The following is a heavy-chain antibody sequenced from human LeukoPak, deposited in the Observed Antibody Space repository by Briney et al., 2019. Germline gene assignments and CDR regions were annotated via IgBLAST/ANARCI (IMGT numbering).Heavy chain of an antibody. CDR2: IYYSGST. CDR3: ARVFPSGCGGDCYFSHDAFDI. D-gene: IGHD2-21*01. J-gene: IGHJ3*02. V-gene: IGHV4-39*07. Sequence: PSETLSLTCTVSGGSISSSSYYWGWIRQPPGKGLEWIGSIYYSGSTYYNPSLKSRVTISVDTSKNQFSLKLSSVTAADTAVYYCARVFPSGCGGDCYFSHDAFDIWGQGTMVTVSS. CDR1: GGSISSSSYY.